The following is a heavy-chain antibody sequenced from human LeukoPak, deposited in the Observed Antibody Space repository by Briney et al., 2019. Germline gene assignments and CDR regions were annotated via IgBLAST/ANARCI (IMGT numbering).Heavy chain of an antibody. CDR3: ARAILTGYYPNWFDP. CDR2: IYYSGST. V-gene: IGHV4-39*01. CDR1: GGSISSSSYY. J-gene: IGHJ5*02. Sequence: SETLSLTCTVSGGSISSSSYYWGWIRQPPGKGLEWIGSIYYSGSTYYNTSLKSRVTISVDTSKNQFSLKLSSVTAADTAVYYCARAILTGYYPNWFDPWGQGTLVTVSS. D-gene: IGHD3-9*01.